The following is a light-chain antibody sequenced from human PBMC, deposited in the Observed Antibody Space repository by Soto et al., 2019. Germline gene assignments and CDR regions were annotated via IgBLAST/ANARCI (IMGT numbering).Light chain of an antibody. J-gene: IGKJ3*01. Sequence: STFCFRAMQGVNSVYLAWYEEGPGQAPRLLIYFASRRVTAIPYRFSGSGSGSDFTFTISRLEPEDFAVYYCKHYGTSPSVLSFGPGTNAAIK. V-gene: IGKV3-20*01. CDR3: KHYGTSPSVLS. CDR2: FAS. CDR1: QGVNSVY.